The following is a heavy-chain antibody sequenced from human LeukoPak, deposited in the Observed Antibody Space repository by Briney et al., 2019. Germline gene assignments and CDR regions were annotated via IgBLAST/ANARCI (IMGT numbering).Heavy chain of an antibody. CDR1: GGTFSSYT. CDR3: AIGGIQLGFDP. D-gene: IGHD5-18*01. CDR2: IIPILGIA. J-gene: IGHJ5*02. V-gene: IGHV1-69*02. Sequence: SVKVSCKASGGTFSSYTISWVLQAPGQGLEWMGRIIPILGIANYAQKFQGRVTITADKSTSTAYMELSSLRSEDTAVYYCAIGGIQLGFDPWGQGTLVTVSS.